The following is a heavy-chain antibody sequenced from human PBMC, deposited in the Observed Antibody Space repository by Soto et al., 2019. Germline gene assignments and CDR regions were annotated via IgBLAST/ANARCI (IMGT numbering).Heavy chain of an antibody. V-gene: IGHV1-69*02. Sequence: ASVKVSCKASGGTFSSYTISWVRQAPGQGLEWMGRIIPILGIANYAQKFQGRVTITADKSTSTAYMELSSLRSEDTAVYYCARGLPPYYDILTGLEMDVWGKGTTVTVSS. CDR2: IIPILGIA. CDR1: GGTFSSYT. J-gene: IGHJ6*04. D-gene: IGHD3-9*01. CDR3: ARGLPPYYDILTGLEMDV.